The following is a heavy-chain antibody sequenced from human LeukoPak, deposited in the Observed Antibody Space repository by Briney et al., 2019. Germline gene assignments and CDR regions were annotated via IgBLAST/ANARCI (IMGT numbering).Heavy chain of an antibody. D-gene: IGHD3-22*01. J-gene: IGHJ5*02. CDR1: GYTFTSYG. CDR3: ARDKIDYYDSSGYSGNWFDP. CDR2: ISAYNGNT. V-gene: IGHV1-18*01. Sequence: GASVKVSCKASGYTFTSYGISWARQAPGQGLEWMGWISAYNGNTNYAQKLQGRVTMTTDTSTSTAYMELRSLRSDDTAVYYCARDKIDYYDSSGYSGNWFDPWGQGTLVTVSS.